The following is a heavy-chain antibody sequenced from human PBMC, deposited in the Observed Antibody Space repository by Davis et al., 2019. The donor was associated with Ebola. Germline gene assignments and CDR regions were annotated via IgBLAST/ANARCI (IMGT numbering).Heavy chain of an antibody. V-gene: IGHV3-64*02. CDR1: GGSISSYY. J-gene: IGHJ2*01. Sequence: ETLSLTCTVSGGSISSYYWSWVRQAPGKGLEFVSGITGNGGFTYYADSVKGRFTISRDNSNNTLYLQVGSVRAEDMAVYYCARAPRENYYDLYFDLWGRGTRVTVSS. D-gene: IGHD3-22*01. CDR2: ITGNGGFT. CDR3: ARAPRENYYDLYFDL.